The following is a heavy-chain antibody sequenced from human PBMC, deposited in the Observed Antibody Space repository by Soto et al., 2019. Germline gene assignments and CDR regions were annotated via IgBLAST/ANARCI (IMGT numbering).Heavy chain of an antibody. D-gene: IGHD1-1*01. V-gene: IGHV4-4*02. Sequence: QVQLQESGPGLVKPSGTLSLTCAGSGDSISSSNWWSCVRQAPGKGLEWIGEIYHSGATTYNQSLKSLATISVDPSKNHFSLKLTSVTASDPDVYFCARDLGTGTDFWGRGTLVTVAS. CDR3: ARDLGTGTDF. CDR2: IYHSGAT. J-gene: IGHJ4*02. CDR1: GDSISSSNW.